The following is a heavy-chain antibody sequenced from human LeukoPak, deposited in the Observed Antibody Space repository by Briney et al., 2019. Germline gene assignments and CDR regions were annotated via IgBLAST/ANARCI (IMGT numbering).Heavy chain of an antibody. CDR2: ISPYNGNT. CDR1: GYTFTSYG. J-gene: IGHJ2*01. Sequence: ASVKVYCTASGYTFTSYGISWVRQAPGQGLEWMGWISPYNGNTNYAQKLQGRVTMTTDTSTSTAYMELRSLRSDDTAVYYCAREGGRDDYGDYKPPGWGYFDLWGRGNLVTVSS. D-gene: IGHD4-17*01. V-gene: IGHV1-18*01. CDR3: AREGGRDDYGDYKPPGWGYFDL.